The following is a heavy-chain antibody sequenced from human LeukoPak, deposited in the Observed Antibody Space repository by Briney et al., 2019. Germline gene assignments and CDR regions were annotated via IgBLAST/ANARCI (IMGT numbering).Heavy chain of an antibody. Sequence: GGSLRLSCAASGFTFSSFALSWVRQAPGEGLEWVSTVSDTTYYADSVRGRFTISRDDSKNTLYLQMDSLRAEDTAIYFCARSRGPGSHWFDPWGQGTLVTVSS. CDR1: GFTFSSFA. CDR2: VSDTT. CDR3: ARSRGPGSHWFDP. V-gene: IGHV3-23*01. J-gene: IGHJ5*02. D-gene: IGHD3-10*01.